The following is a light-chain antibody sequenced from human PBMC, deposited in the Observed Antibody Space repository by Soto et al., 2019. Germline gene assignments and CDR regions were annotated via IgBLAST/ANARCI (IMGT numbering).Light chain of an antibody. CDR2: GNN. CDR3: QSYDSSLSVVV. J-gene: IGLJ2*01. CDR1: SSNIGAGYD. Sequence: QAVVTQPPSVSGAPGQRVSMSCTGSSSNIGAGYDVHWYQQLPGTAPKLLIFGNNNRPSGVPDRFSGSKSGTSASLAITGLQAEDEADYYCQSYDSSLSVVVFGGGTKLTVL. V-gene: IGLV1-40*01.